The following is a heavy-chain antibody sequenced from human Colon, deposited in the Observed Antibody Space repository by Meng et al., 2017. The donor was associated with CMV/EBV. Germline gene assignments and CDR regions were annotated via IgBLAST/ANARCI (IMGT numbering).Heavy chain of an antibody. CDR1: GYTFTDNY. CDR3: ARGKNYYDSSGYRKGLDY. V-gene: IGHV1-2*02. J-gene: IGHJ4*02. D-gene: IGHD3-22*01. CDR2: INPNSGGT. Sequence: QVHPGQYGAGVKNPGAAVKVTCKASGYTFTDNYMHWVRQAPGQGLEWMGWINPNSGGTNYAQKFQGRVTMTRDTSISTAYMELSRLRSDDTAVYYCARGKNYYDSSGYRKGLDYWGQGTLVTVSS.